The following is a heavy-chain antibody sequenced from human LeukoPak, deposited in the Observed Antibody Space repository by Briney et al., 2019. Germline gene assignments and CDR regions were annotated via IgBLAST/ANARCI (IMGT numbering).Heavy chain of an antibody. CDR2: ISAYNGNT. J-gene: IGHJ4*02. D-gene: IGHD2-2*01. CDR3: ARVGDIVVVPAAMPDY. V-gene: IGHV1-18*04. Sequence: ASAKVSCKASGYTFTSYGISWVRQAPGQGLEWMGWISAYNGNTNYAQKLQGRVTMTTDTSTSTAYMELRSLRSDDTAVYYCARVGDIVVVPAAMPDYWGQGTLVTVSS. CDR1: GYTFTSYG.